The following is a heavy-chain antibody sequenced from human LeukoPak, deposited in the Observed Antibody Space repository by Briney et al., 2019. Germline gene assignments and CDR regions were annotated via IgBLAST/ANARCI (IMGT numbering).Heavy chain of an antibody. CDR2: IYYSGST. V-gene: IGHV4-59*08. J-gene: IGHJ3*02. CDR3: AGMGRDDAFDI. Sequence: SETLSLTCTVSGGSISSYYWSWIRQPPGKGLEWIGYIYYSGSTNYNPSLKSRVTISVDTSKNQFSLKLSSVTAADTAVYYCAGMGRDDAFDIWGQGTMVTVSS. CDR1: GGSISSYY.